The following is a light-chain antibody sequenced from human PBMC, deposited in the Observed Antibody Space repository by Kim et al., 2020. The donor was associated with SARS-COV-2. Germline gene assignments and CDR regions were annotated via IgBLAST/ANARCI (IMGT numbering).Light chain of an antibody. CDR2: QDS. CDR3: QAWDSSTAV. CDR1: KVGDKY. J-gene: IGLJ1*01. V-gene: IGLV3-1*01. Sequence: SYELTQPPSVSVSPGQTASITCSGEKVGDKYACWYQQKPGQSPVLVIYQDSKRPSGIPERFSGSNSGNTATLTISGTQAMDEADYYCQAWDSSTAVFGTGTKVTVL.